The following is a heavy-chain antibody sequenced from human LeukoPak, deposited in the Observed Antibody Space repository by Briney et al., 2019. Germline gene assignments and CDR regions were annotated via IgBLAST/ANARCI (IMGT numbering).Heavy chain of an antibody. Sequence: SETLSLTCTVSGGSISSGGYYWSWIRQHPGKGLEWIGYNYYSGSTYYNPSLKSRVTISVDTSKNQFSLKLSSVTAADTAVYYCARHASSSQYYYYYGMDVWGQGTTVTVSS. D-gene: IGHD6-13*01. J-gene: IGHJ6*02. V-gene: IGHV4-31*03. CDR2: NYYSGST. CDR3: ARHASSSQYYYYYGMDV. CDR1: GGSISSGGYY.